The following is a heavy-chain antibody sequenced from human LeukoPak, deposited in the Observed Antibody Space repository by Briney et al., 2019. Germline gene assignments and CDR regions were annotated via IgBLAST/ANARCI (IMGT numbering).Heavy chain of an antibody. J-gene: IGHJ4*02. Sequence: PGGSLRLSCAASGFTFSDYYMRWIRQAPGKGLEWVSYISSSGSTIYYADSVKGRFTISRDNAKNSLYLQMKSLRAEDTAVYYCARRRWYDSTGPYFDYWGQGTLVTVSS. CDR2: ISSSGSTI. D-gene: IGHD3-22*01. V-gene: IGHV3-11*04. CDR1: GFTFSDYY. CDR3: ARRRWYDSTGPYFDY.